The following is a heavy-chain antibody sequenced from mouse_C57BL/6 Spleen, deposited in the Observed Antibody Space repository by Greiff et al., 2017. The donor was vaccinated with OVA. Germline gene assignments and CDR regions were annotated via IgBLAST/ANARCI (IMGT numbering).Heavy chain of an antibody. D-gene: IGHD1-1*01. J-gene: IGHJ3*01. CDR1: GFTFSSYA. Sequence: VKLMESGGGLVKPGGSLKLSCAASGFTFSSYAMSWVRQTPEKRLEWVATISDGGSYTYYPDNVKGRFTISRDNAKNNLYLQMSHLKSEDTAMYYCARGDYYYGSSQFAYWGQGTLVTVSA. CDR3: ARGDYYYGSSQFAY. V-gene: IGHV5-4*03. CDR2: ISDGGSYT.